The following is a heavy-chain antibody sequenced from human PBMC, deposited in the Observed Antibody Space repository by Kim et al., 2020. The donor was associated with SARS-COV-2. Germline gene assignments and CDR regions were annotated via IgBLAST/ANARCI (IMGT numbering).Heavy chain of an antibody. CDR3: ARGITGNWAFDI. J-gene: IGHJ3*02. D-gene: IGHD3-10*01. CDR1: GYTFTDYY. Sequence: ASVKVSCKASGYTFTDYYIHWLRQAPGQGLEWMGRINPNSGITNYAQKFQGRVTVTRDTSIRTALMGLNRLRSDDTAIYYCARGITGNWAFDIWGQGTMVTVSS. CDR2: INPNSGIT. V-gene: IGHV1-2*06.